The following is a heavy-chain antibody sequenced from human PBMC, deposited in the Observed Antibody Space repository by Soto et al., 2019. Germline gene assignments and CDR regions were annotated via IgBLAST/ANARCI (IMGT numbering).Heavy chain of an antibody. V-gene: IGHV4-34*01. CDR3: ARGHQLQFRFQINWFDP. J-gene: IGHJ5*02. CDR2: IHHSGST. CDR1: GGSFSGYY. D-gene: IGHD2-2*01. Sequence: QVQLQQWGAGLLKPSETLSLTCAVYGGSFSGYYWSWIRQPPGKGLEWIGEIHHSGSTNYNPSLKSRVTISVYTSKTQFSLKLSSVTAADTAVYYCARGHQLQFRFQINWFDPWGQGTLVTVSS.